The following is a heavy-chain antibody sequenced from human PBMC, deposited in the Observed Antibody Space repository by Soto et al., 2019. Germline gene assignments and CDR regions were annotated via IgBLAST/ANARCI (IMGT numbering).Heavy chain of an antibody. D-gene: IGHD3-22*01. J-gene: IGHJ4*02. V-gene: IGHV4-4*02. Sequence: SETLSLTCAVSGGSISSSNWWSWVRQPPGKGLEWIGEIYHSGSTNYNPSLKSRVTISVDKSKNQFSLKLSSVTAADTAVYYCARGSYDSSGYYHFDYWGQGTLVTVSS. CDR2: IYHSGST. CDR1: GGSISSSNW. CDR3: ARGSYDSSGYYHFDY.